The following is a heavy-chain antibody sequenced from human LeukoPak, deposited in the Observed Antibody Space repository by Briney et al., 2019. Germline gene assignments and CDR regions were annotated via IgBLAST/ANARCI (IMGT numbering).Heavy chain of an antibody. CDR1: GFTFTNFA. CDR3: AKVVAAGLVDWFDP. J-gene: IGHJ5*02. D-gene: IGHD5-12*01. Sequence: GGSLRLSCAVSGFTFTNFAMMWVHQAPGKGLQWVSSITGDGATYYADSVRGRFMLSRDTSKNTLYLQMNSLTAEDTALYYCAKVVAAGLVDWFDPWGQGTLVTVSS. CDR2: ITGDGAT. V-gene: IGHV3-23*01.